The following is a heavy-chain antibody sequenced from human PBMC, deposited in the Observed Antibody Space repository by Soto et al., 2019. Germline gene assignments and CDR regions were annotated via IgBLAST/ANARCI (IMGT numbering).Heavy chain of an antibody. CDR2: INPNSGGT. CDR3: ASEKTKFDY. J-gene: IGHJ4*02. Sequence: ASVKVSCTTSGYIFTDYYMHWVRQAPGQGLEWMGWINPNSGGTNYAQKFQGRVTMTTDTAISIAYLDLANLTFDDTAVYYCASEKTKFDYWGQGTLFTVS. CDR1: GYIFTDYY. V-gene: IGHV1-2*02.